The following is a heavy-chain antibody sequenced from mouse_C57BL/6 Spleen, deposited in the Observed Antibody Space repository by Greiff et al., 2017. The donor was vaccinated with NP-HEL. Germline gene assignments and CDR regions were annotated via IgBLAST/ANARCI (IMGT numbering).Heavy chain of an antibody. Sequence: QVQLKQPGAELVRPGSSVKLSCKASGYTFTSYWMHWVKQRPIQGLEWIGNIDPSDSETHYNQKFKDKATLTVDKSSSTAYMQLSSLTSEDSAVYYCARSGSYDWYFDVWGTGTTVTVSS. CDR2: IDPSDSET. V-gene: IGHV1-52*01. D-gene: IGHD1-1*02. CDR1: GYTFTSYW. J-gene: IGHJ1*03. CDR3: ARSGSYDWYFDV.